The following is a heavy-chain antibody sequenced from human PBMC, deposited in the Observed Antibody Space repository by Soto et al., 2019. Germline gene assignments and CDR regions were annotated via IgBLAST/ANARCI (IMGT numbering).Heavy chain of an antibody. Sequence: QVQLVESGGGVVQPGRSLRLSCAASGFTFSSYGMHWVRQAPGKGLEWVAVISYDGSNKYYADSVKGRFTISRDNSKNTLYLKMTNLRVEDTAVYYCAKEMVYCSSTSCQASEGVDVWGQGTTVTVSS. V-gene: IGHV3-30*18. CDR1: GFTFSSYG. D-gene: IGHD2-2*01. CDR3: AKEMVYCSSTSCQASEGVDV. J-gene: IGHJ6*02. CDR2: ISYDGSNK.